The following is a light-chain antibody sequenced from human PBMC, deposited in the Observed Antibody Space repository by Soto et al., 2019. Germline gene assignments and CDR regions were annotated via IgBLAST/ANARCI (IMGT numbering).Light chain of an antibody. CDR2: GAS. J-gene: IGKJ5*01. V-gene: IGKV3-20*01. Sequence: EIVLTQSPFTLSFSPVERSTLSCMASQSLPTDYLAWYHQKPGQAPRLLIYGASNRATGIPDRFSGSGSGTDFTLTISRLEPEDFAVFYCQQYDTSPITFGQGTRLEIK. CDR3: QQYDTSPIT. CDR1: QSLPTDY.